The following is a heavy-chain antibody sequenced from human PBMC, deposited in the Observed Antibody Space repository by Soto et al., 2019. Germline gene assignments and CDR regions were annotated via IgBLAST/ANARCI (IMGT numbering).Heavy chain of an antibody. CDR1: GGSFSGYC. Sequence: QVHLQQWGAGPLKPSETLSLTCAVYGGSFSGYCWSWIRQPPGKGLEWIGESSHSGSANFNPSLKSRVTISVETSKNQFSLKLSSVTAADTAVYYCAAHLKTTVTTYWYFDLWGRGTLVTVSS. V-gene: IGHV4-34*01. CDR3: AAHLKTTVTTYWYFDL. CDR2: SSHSGSA. D-gene: IGHD4-17*01. J-gene: IGHJ2*01.